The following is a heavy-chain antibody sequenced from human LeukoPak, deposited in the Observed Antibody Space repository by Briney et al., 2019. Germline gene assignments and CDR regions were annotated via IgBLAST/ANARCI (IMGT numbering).Heavy chain of an antibody. CDR2: LTQFFRRT. D-gene: IGHD3-10*01. CDR1: GGSLRTYP. V-gene: IGHV1-69*05. CDR3: ATSESGRSWDWFAP. Sequence: SVKVSCKASGGSLRTYPISWVRQAPGQGLEWMGGLTQFFRRTNYTQKFQGRLTITTDESSSTAYMELSDLRSDDTAVYYCATSESGRSWDWFAPWGQGTLVTVSS. J-gene: IGHJ5*02.